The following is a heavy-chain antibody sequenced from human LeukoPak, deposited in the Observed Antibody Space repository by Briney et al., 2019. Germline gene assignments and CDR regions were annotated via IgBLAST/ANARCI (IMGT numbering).Heavy chain of an antibody. Sequence: SETLSLTCTVSGDSISSSTYYWSWIRQPAGKGLEWIGRASTSGSPNYNPSLRSRHTLSGDTSKNQFSLKLSSVTAADTAMYFCARNKGRYGSGRVHFDPWGQGTLVTVSS. J-gene: IGHJ5*02. CDR2: ASTSGSP. CDR1: GDSISSSTYY. D-gene: IGHD3-10*01. V-gene: IGHV4-61*02. CDR3: ARNKGRYGSGRVHFDP.